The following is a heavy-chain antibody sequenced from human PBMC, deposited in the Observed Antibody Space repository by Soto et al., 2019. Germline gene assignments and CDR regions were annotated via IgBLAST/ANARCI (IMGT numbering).Heavy chain of an antibody. Sequence: QVQMQDSGPGLVKPSQALSLTCTVSGGSISSGGDYWSWIRQHPGKGLEWIGYIYYSGSTYYNPSLKSRVTISVDTSKNQFSLKLSSVTAADTAVYYCAREWGSSSSGDSLRYFDLWGRGTLVTVSS. CDR3: AREWGSSSSGDSLRYFDL. CDR1: GGSISSGGDY. J-gene: IGHJ2*01. D-gene: IGHD6-6*01. V-gene: IGHV4-31*03. CDR2: IYYSGST.